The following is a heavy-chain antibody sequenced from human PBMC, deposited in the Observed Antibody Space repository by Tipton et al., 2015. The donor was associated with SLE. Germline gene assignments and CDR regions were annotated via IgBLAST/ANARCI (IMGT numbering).Heavy chain of an antibody. J-gene: IGHJ5*02. CDR1: GGSISSYY. CDR2: IYYRGNT. Sequence: LRLSCTVSGGSISSYYWSWFRQPPGKGLEWIGYIYYRGNTKYNPSLKSRVTISLDTSRTQFSLKLSSVTAADTAVYYCARDGRGYCDNSGCSEYHWFDPWGQGTLVTVSS. D-gene: IGHD3-22*01. CDR3: ARDGRGYCDNSGCSEYHWFDP. V-gene: IGHV4-59*01.